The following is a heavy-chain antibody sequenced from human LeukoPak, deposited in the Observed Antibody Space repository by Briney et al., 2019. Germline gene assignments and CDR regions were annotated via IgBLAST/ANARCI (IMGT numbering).Heavy chain of an antibody. CDR1: GGSFSGYY. Sequence: PSETLSLTCAVSGGSFSGYYWSWIRQPPGKGLECIGEINHSGSTNSNPTLKSRVTISVDTSKNQFSLWLSSVTAADTAVYDCARGGGREMATIGSYFDYWGEGTLVTVSS. D-gene: IGHD5-24*01. J-gene: IGHJ4*02. CDR3: ARGGGREMATIGSYFDY. V-gene: IGHV4-34*01. CDR2: INHSGST.